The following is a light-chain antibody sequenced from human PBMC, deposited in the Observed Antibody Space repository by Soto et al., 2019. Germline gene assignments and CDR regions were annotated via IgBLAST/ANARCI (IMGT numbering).Light chain of an antibody. CDR1: SSDVGGGNY. CDR3: CSYAGGYTWV. CDR2: DVT. Sequence: QSVLTQPRSVSGSPGQSVTISCTGTSSDVGGGNYVSWYQHHPGKAPRLMIYDVTKRPSGVPGRFSGSKSGHTASLTVSGLQAEDEADYYCCSYAGGYTWVFGGGTKVTVL. J-gene: IGLJ3*02. V-gene: IGLV2-11*01.